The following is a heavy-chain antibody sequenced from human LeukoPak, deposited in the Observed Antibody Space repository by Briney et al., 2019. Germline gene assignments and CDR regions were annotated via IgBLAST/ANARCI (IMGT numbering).Heavy chain of an antibody. CDR1: GFIFSCCG. D-gene: IGHD3-22*01. V-gene: IGHV3-33*06. J-gene: IGHJ4*02. CDR2: IWADGSNK. Sequence: QSGGSLRLSCAASGFIFSCCGLHWVRQAPGKGLEWVAVIWADGSNKYYADSVKGRFTISRDNSKNTLYLQMNSLRAEDTAVYYRAKPFDSSDYYHFDYWGQGTLVTVSS. CDR3: AKPFDSSDYYHFDY.